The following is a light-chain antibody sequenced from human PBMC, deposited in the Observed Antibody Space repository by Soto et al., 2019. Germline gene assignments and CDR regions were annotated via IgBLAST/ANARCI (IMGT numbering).Light chain of an antibody. V-gene: IGKV3-15*01. CDR2: GAS. CDR1: QIVSSN. CDR3: QQYNNWPWT. J-gene: IGKJ1*01. Sequence: EIVMTQSPATLSVSPGERATLSCRAIQIVSSNLAWYQQKPGQAPRLLIYGASTRATGIPARFSGSGSGTEFTLTISSLQSEDFAVYYCQQYNNWPWTFGQGTKVEIK.